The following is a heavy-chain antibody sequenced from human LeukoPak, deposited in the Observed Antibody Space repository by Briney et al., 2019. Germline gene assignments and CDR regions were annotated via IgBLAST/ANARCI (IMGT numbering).Heavy chain of an antibody. D-gene: IGHD6-6*01. CDR1: GFSFSGHW. J-gene: IGHJ4*02. V-gene: IGHV3-7*01. CDR3: ARSKQLAPFDF. CDR2: IKHDGSEI. Sequence: GGSLRLSCAASGFSFSGHWMSWVRQAPGKGLQWVANIKHDGSEIYYVDSVKGRFTISRDNAKNSLYLQMNSLRVEDTAVYYCARSKQLAPFDFWGQGTLVTVSS.